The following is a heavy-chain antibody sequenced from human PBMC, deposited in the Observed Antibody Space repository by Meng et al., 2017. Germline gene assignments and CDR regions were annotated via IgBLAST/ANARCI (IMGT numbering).Heavy chain of an antibody. V-gene: IGHV1-8*03. CDR2: MNPESGNT. J-gene: IGHJ6*02. CDR1: GYTFTSYD. CDR3: ARGVRGWYYYGMDV. Sequence: ASVKVSCKASGYTFTSYDINWVRQATGQGLEWMGWMNPESGNTGYAQKFQGRVTITRNTSISTAYMELSSLRSEDTAVYYCARGVRGWYYYGMDVWGQGTTVTVSS. D-gene: IGHD6-19*01.